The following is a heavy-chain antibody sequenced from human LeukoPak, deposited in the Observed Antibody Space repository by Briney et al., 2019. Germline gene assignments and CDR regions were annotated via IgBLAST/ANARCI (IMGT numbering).Heavy chain of an antibody. Sequence: GGSLRLSCAASGFSFGTYAMTWVRQAPGKGLDCVSTVSGSGGNTYYTDSVKGRFTISRDNSKNTLFLQMSSLRAEDTALYYCTKGGVVSAFGYWGQGVLVTVSS. CDR2: VSGSGGNT. J-gene: IGHJ4*02. CDR1: GFSFGTYA. V-gene: IGHV3-23*01. CDR3: TKGGVVSAFGY. D-gene: IGHD3-22*01.